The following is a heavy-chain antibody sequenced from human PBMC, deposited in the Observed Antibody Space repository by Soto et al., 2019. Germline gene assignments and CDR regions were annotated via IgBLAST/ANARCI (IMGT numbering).Heavy chain of an antibody. Sequence: GGSLRLSCAASGFTFRVYGMHWVRQAPGKGLEWVADISYDGNEEYYTDSVKGRFTISRDNSKNTLYLQMNSLTTEDTAVYYCTQEAPGGLHFFDSWCQGTVVSVAS. CDR2: ISYDGNEE. CDR1: GFTFRVYG. CDR3: TQEAPGGLHFFDS. J-gene: IGHJ4*02. V-gene: IGHV3-30*18. D-gene: IGHD5-12*01.